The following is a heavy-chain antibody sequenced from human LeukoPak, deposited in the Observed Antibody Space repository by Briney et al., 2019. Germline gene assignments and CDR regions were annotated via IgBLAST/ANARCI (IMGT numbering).Heavy chain of an antibody. J-gene: IGHJ3*02. CDR1: GFTFSSYA. D-gene: IGHD3-10*01. CDR3: ARDMGRSGAFDI. Sequence: GGSLSLSFAASGFTFSSYAMHWVRQAPGKGLEWVAVISYDGSNKYYADSVKGRFTISRDNSKNTLYLQMNSLRAEDTAVYYCARDMGRSGAFDIWGQGTMVTVSS. V-gene: IGHV3-30-3*01. CDR2: ISYDGSNK.